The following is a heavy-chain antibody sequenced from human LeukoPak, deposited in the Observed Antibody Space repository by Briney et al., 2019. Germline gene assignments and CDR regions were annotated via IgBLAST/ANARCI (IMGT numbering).Heavy chain of an antibody. D-gene: IGHD5-18*01. CDR1: GGSFSGYY. CDR2: INHSGGT. V-gene: IGHV4-34*01. Sequence: PSETLSLTCGVYGGSFSGYYWSWIRQPPGKGLEWIGEINHSGGTNYNPSLKSRVTISVDTSKNQFSLKLSSVTAADTAVYYCARRGYSYGYFDYWGQGTLVTVSS. J-gene: IGHJ4*02. CDR3: ARRGYSYGYFDY.